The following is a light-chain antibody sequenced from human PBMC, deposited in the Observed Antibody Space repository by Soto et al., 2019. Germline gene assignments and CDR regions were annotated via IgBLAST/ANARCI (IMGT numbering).Light chain of an antibody. CDR1: QSVSSY. CDR3: QQYGSSPAWT. CDR2: GAS. Sequence: EIVLTQSPATLSLSPWERATLSCRASQSVSSYLAWYQQKPGQAPRLLIYGASTRATGIPARFSGSGSGTEFTLTISRLEPEDFAVYYCQQYGSSPAWTFGQGTKVDIK. V-gene: IGKV3-20*01. J-gene: IGKJ1*01.